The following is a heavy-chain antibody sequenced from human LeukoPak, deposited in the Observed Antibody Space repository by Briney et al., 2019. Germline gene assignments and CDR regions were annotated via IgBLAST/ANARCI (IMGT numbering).Heavy chain of an antibody. Sequence: PSQTLSLTCAVSGGSISSGGYYWSWIRQPPGKGLEWIGYIYHSGSTYYNPSLKSRVTISVDRSKNQVSLKLNSVTAADTALYFCARGRYPTNDFDVWGQGTMVTVSS. CDR1: GGSISSGGYY. D-gene: IGHD5-12*01. CDR3: ARGRYPTNDFDV. CDR2: IYHSGST. J-gene: IGHJ3*01. V-gene: IGHV4-30-2*01.